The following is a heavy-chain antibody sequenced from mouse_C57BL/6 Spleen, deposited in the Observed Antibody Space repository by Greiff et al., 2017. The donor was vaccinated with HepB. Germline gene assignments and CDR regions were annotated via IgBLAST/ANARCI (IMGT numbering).Heavy chain of an antibody. J-gene: IGHJ1*03. D-gene: IGHD1-1*01. CDR1: GFTFTDYY. CDR3: ARSYGSSFYWYFDV. Sequence: EVQVVESGGGLVQPGGSLSLSCAASGFTFTDYYMSWVRQPPGKALEWLGFIRNKANGYTTEYSASVKGRFTISRDNSQSILYLQMNALRAEDSATYYCARSYGSSFYWYFDVWGTGTTVTVSS. V-gene: IGHV7-3*01. CDR2: IRNKANGYTT.